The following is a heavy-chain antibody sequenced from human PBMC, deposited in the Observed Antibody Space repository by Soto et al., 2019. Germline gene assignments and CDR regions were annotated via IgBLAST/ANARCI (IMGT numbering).Heavy chain of an antibody. J-gene: IGHJ6*03. Sequence: SVKVSCKASGGAFSSYTISWVRQAPGQGLEWMGRIIPILGIANYAQKFQGRVTITADKSTSTAYMELSSLRSEDTAVYYCARDSYGVYVRRSAGSYYYYYYMDVWGKGTTVTVSS. D-gene: IGHD4-17*01. CDR3: ARDSYGVYVRRSAGSYYYYYYMDV. CDR1: GGAFSSYT. CDR2: IIPILGIA. V-gene: IGHV1-69*04.